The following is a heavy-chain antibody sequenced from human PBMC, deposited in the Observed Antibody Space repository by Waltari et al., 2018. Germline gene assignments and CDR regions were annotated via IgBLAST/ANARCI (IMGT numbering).Heavy chain of an antibody. CDR1: GYSISSGYY. D-gene: IGHD6-13*01. Sequence: QVQLQESGPGLVKPSETLSLTCAVSGYSISSGYYWGWIRQPPGKGLEWIGSIYHSGITYYNPSLKSRVTISVDTSKNQFSLKLSSVTAADTSVYYCATSGIAAAGEAFDIWGQGTMVTVSS. CDR2: IYHSGIT. J-gene: IGHJ3*02. V-gene: IGHV4-38-2*01. CDR3: ATSGIAAAGEAFDI.